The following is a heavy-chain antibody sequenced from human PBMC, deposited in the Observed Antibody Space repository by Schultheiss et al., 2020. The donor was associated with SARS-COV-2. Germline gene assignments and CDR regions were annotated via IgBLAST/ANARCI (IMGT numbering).Heavy chain of an antibody. Sequence: SQTLSLTCTVSGGSISSYYWSWIRQPPGKGLEWIGYIYYSGSTNYNPSLKSRVTISVDTSKNQFSLKLSSVTAADTAVYYCAKVLNPRITIFGVVIGDAFDIWGQGTMVTVSS. J-gene: IGHJ3*02. CDR3: AKVLNPRITIFGVVIGDAFDI. CDR2: IYYSGST. D-gene: IGHD3-3*01. V-gene: IGHV4-59*01. CDR1: GGSISSYY.